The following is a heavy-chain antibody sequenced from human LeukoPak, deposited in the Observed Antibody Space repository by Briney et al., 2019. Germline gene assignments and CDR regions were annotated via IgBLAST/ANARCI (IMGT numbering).Heavy chain of an antibody. CDR3: AKDRRFIRSTVFDY. CDR2: IRYDGSNK. D-gene: IGHD2-2*01. CDR1: GFTFSSYG. Sequence: PGGSLRLSCAASGFTFSSYGMHWVRQAPGKGLEWVAFIRYDGSNKYYADSVKGRFTISRDNSKNTLYLQMNSLRAEDTAVYYCAKDRRFIRSTVFDYWGQGTLVTVSS. J-gene: IGHJ4*02. V-gene: IGHV3-30*02.